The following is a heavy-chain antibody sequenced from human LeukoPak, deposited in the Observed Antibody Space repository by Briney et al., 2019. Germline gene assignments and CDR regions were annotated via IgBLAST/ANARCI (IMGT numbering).Heavy chain of an antibody. D-gene: IGHD2-15*01. V-gene: IGHV3-23*01. CDR2: ISGSGGST. CDR3: ARAVEDIVVVVAANEPYYYYYMDV. Sequence: GGSLRLPCAASGFTFSSYGMSWVRQAPGKGLEWVSAISGSGGSTYYADSVKGRFTISRDNYKNTLYLQMNSLRAEDTAVYYCARAVEDIVVVVAANEPYYYYYMDVWGKGTTVTVSS. J-gene: IGHJ6*03. CDR1: GFTFSSYG.